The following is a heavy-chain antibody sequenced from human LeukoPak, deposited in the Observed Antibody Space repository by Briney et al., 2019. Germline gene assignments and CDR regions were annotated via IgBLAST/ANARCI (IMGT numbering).Heavy chain of an antibody. Sequence: ASVKVSCKASGYTFTSYYMHWVRQAPGQGLEWMGIINPSGGSTSYAQKFQGRVTMTRDMSTSTVYMELSRLRSDDTAVYYCASVSGSGWPIDYWGQGTLVTVSS. J-gene: IGHJ4*02. D-gene: IGHD6-19*01. CDR2: INPSGGST. CDR1: GYTFTSYY. CDR3: ASVSGSGWPIDY. V-gene: IGHV1-46*01.